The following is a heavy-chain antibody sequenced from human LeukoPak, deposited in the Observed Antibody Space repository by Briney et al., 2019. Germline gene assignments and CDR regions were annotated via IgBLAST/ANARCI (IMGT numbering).Heavy chain of an antibody. Sequence: GGSLRLSCAASGFTFSSYEMNWVRQAPGKGLEWVSYISSSGSTIYYADSVKGRFTISRDNAKNSLYLQMNSLRAEDTAVYYCAGDLYAGVVPAAIDYWGLGTLVTVSS. D-gene: IGHD2-2*01. CDR2: ISSSGSTI. V-gene: IGHV3-48*03. CDR1: GFTFSSYE. J-gene: IGHJ4*02. CDR3: AGDLYAGVVPAAIDY.